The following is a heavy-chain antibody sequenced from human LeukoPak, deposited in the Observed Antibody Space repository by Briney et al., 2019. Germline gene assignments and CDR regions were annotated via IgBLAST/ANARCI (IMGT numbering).Heavy chain of an antibody. CDR1: GFTFSSYS. J-gene: IGHJ6*03. CDR2: ISSSSSYI. D-gene: IGHD3-3*01. V-gene: IGHV3-21*01. Sequence: GGSLRLSCAASGFTFSSYSMTWVRQAPGKGLEWVSSISSSSSYIYYADSVKGRFTISRDNAKNSLYLQMNSLRAEDTAVYHCARAFGDFWSGYYPSYYNYYMDVWGKGTTVTVSS. CDR3: ARAFGDFWSGYYPSYYNYYMDV.